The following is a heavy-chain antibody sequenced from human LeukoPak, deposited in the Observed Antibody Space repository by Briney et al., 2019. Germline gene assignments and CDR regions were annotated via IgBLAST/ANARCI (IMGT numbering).Heavy chain of an antibody. D-gene: IGHD3-22*01. J-gene: IGHJ4*02. CDR2: IKQDGSEK. V-gene: IGHV3-7*03. Sequence: GGSLRLSCAASGFTFSSYWMSWVRQAPGKGLEWVANIKQDGSEKYYVDSVKGRFTISRDNAKSSLYLQMNSLRAEDTAVYYCARDRYYYDSSGGIDYWGQGTLVTVSS. CDR1: GFTFSSYW. CDR3: ARDRYYYDSSGGIDY.